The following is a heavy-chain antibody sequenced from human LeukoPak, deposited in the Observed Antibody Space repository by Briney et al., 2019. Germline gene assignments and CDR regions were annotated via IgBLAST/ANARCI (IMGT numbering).Heavy chain of an antibody. CDR2: INPDGSEK. V-gene: IGHV3-7*01. D-gene: IGHD4-17*01. CDR1: GFTFSIYS. Sequence: GGSLRLSCAASGFTFSIYSMSWVRQAPGKGLEWAANINPDGSEKYYLDSVKGRMTISRGNAKNALYLQMNSLRAEDTAVFYCARMYGDYLGYWGQGTLVTVFS. CDR3: ARMYGDYLGY. J-gene: IGHJ4*02.